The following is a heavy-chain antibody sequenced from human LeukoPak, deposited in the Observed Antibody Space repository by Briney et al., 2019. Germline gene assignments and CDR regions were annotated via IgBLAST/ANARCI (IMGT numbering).Heavy chain of an antibody. V-gene: IGHV1-69*04. CDR3: ARDGYCSGGSCYSGHGMDV. D-gene: IGHD2-15*01. CDR1: GYTFTAYY. J-gene: IGHJ6*02. Sequence: GASVKVSCKASGYTFTAYYLHWVRQAPGQGLEWMGRIIPILGIANYAQKFQGRVTITADKSTSTAYMELSSLRSEDTAVYYCARDGYCSGGSCYSGHGMDVWGQGTTVTVSS. CDR2: IIPILGIA.